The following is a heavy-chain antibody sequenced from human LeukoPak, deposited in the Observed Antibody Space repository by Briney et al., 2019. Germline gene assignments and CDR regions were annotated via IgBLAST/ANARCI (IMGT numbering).Heavy chain of an antibody. V-gene: IGHV3-30-3*01. CDR1: GFTFSSYA. CDR2: ISYDGSNK. D-gene: IGHD3-3*01. Sequence: GGSLRLSCAASGFTFSSYAMHWVRQAPGKGLEWVAVISYDGSNKYYADSVKGRFTISRDNSKNTLYLQMNSLRAEDTAVYYCARVRLRFLEGQPADYWGQGTLVTVSS. CDR3: ARVRLRFLEGQPADY. J-gene: IGHJ4*02.